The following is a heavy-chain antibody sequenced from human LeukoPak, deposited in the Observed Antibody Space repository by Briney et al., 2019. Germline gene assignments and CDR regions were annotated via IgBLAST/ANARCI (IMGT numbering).Heavy chain of an antibody. V-gene: IGHV4-39*01. CDR1: GGSISSSSYY. CDR3: ARHGLCSGGSCYSRVAFDI. Sequence: PSETLSLTCSVSGGSISSSSYYWGCIRQPPGKGLEWIGSIYYSGSTYYNPSLKSRVTISVDTSKNQFSLKLSSVTAADTAVYYCARHGLCSGGSCYSRVAFDIWGQGTMVTVSS. D-gene: IGHD2-15*01. CDR2: IYYSGST. J-gene: IGHJ3*02.